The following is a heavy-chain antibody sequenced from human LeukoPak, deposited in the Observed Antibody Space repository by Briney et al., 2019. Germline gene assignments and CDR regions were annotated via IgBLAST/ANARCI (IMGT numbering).Heavy chain of an antibody. CDR2: IYPGDSDT. J-gene: IGHJ4*02. D-gene: IGHD2-15*01. CDR1: GYSFTTYW. Sequence: GESLKISCKASGYSFTTYWIGWVRQMPGKGLELMGIIYPGDSDTRYRPSFQGQVTISADKSISTAYLQWSSLKASDTAMYYCARRMCNGGSCFYLDSWGQGTLVTVPS. CDR3: ARRMCNGGSCFYLDS. V-gene: IGHV5-51*01.